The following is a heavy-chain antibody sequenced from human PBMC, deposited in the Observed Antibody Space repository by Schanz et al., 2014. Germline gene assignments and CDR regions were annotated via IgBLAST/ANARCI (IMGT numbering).Heavy chain of an antibody. Sequence: EVQLLESGGGLVQPGGSLRLSCAASGFTFSAYAMTWVRQIPGKGLEWVSAISASGGNTYYADSVKGRFTISRDNSKNTVYIQMNSLRAEDTAVYYCARGGPACYFDDWGQGTLVTVSS. J-gene: IGHJ4*02. CDR2: ISASGGNT. CDR3: ARGGPACYFDD. V-gene: IGHV3-23*01. CDR1: GFTFSAYA.